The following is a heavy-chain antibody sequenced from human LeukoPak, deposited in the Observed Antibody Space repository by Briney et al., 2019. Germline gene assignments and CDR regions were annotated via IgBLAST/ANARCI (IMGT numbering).Heavy chain of an antibody. D-gene: IGHD6-19*01. CDR3: AKDKSLAVYSSGWPVDY. CDR2: ISWDGGST. CDR1: GFTFDDYT. V-gene: IGHV3-43*01. J-gene: IGHJ4*02. Sequence: GGSLRLSCAASGFTFDDYTMHWVRQAPGKGLERVSLISWDGGSTYYADSVKGRFTISRDNSKNSLYLQMNSLRAEDTALYYCAKDKSLAVYSSGWPVDYWGQGTLVTVSS.